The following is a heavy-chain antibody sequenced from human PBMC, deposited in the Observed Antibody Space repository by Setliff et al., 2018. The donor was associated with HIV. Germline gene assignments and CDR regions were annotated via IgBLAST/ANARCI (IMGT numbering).Heavy chain of an antibody. CDR2: IHPGDSDT. V-gene: IGHV5-51*01. J-gene: IGHJ4*02. CDR1: GYSFTSYW. Sequence: PGESLKISCKGSGYSFTSYWIGWVRQMPGKGLEWMGIIHPGDSDTRYSPSFQGQVTISADKSISTAYLQWSSLKASDTAMYFCARHAWRLWLAPIESWGQGTLVTVSS. D-gene: IGHD6-19*01. CDR3: ARHAWRLWLAPIES.